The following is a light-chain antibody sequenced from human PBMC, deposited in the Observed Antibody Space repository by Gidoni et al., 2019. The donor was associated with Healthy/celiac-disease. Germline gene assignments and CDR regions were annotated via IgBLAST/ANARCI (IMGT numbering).Light chain of an antibody. CDR2: DAS. V-gene: IGKV1-5*01. J-gene: IGKJ2*01. CDR3: QQYNSYSSST. CDR1: QSISSW. Sequence: DIQMIQSPSTLSASVGDRVTITCRASQSISSWLAWYQQKPGKAPKLLIYDASSLESGVPSRFSGSGSGAEFTLTISSLQPDDFATYYCQQYNSYSSSTFGQGTKLEIK.